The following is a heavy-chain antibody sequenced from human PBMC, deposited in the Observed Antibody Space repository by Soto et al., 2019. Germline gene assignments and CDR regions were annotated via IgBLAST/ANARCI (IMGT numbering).Heavy chain of an antibody. D-gene: IGHD4-4*01. CDR1: GFTFSSYA. Sequence: GGSLRLSCAASGFTFSSYAMSWVRRAPGKGLEWVSAISGSGGSTYYADSVKGRFTISRDNSKNTLYLQMNSLRAEDTAVYYCAKDPHPYSNYYYYMDVWGKGTTVTVSS. CDR2: ISGSGGST. V-gene: IGHV3-23*01. CDR3: AKDPHPYSNYYYYMDV. J-gene: IGHJ6*03.